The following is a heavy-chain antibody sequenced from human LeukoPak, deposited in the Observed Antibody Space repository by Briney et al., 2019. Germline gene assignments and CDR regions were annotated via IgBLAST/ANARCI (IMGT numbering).Heavy chain of an antibody. CDR2: ISGSGGST. V-gene: IGHV3-23*01. Sequence: GSLRLSCVASGFTLSTYDMTWVRQAPGKGLEWVSAISGSGGSTYYADSVKGRFTISRDNSKNTLYLQMNSLRAEDTAVYYCAKDHSVCGGDSCAFDIWGQGTMVTVSS. J-gene: IGHJ3*02. CDR1: GFTLSTYD. CDR3: AKDHSVCGGDSCAFDI. D-gene: IGHD2-21*02.